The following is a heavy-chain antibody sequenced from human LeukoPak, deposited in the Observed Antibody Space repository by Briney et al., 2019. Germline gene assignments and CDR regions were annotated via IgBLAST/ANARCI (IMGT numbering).Heavy chain of an antibody. D-gene: IGHD2-2*01. CDR1: GGSISSYY. CDR3: ARYCSSTSCSNGYYYYYGMDV. Sequence: SETLSLTCTVSGGSISSYYWSWIRQPPGKGLEWIGYIYYSGSTNYNPSLKSRVTISVDTSKNQFSLRLSSVTAADTAVYYCARYCSSTSCSNGYYYYYGMDVWGQGTTVTVSS. J-gene: IGHJ6*02. CDR2: IYYSGST. V-gene: IGHV4-59*01.